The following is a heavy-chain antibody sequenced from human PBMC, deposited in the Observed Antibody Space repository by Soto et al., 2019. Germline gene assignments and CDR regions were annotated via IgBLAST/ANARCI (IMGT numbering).Heavy chain of an antibody. Sequence: QVQLVESGGGVVQPGRSLRLSCAASGFPFTSYGMHWVRQAPGKGLEWVAAMSNDGSNKYYVDSVKGRFTITRDNSKNTLYLQMNSLRAEDTAVYYCAKEGLSTAGRQGVVDYWGQGTLVTVSS. CDR3: AKEGLSTAGRQGVVDY. CDR2: MSNDGSNK. D-gene: IGHD6-13*01. CDR1: GFPFTSYG. J-gene: IGHJ4*02. V-gene: IGHV3-30*18.